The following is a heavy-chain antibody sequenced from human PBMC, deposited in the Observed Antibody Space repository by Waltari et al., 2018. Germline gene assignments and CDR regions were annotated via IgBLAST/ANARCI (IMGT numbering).Heavy chain of an antibody. D-gene: IGHD2-8*01. CDR1: GGTFSSYA. Sequence: QVQLVQSGAEVKKPGSSVKVSCKASGGTFSSYAISWVRQAPGQGLEWMGGIIPILGTANYAQKFQGRVTITADKSTSTAYMELSSLRSEDTAVYYCARGVLMVYASTYYYYYYMDVWGKGTTVTVSS. J-gene: IGHJ6*03. CDR2: IIPILGTA. CDR3: ARGVLMVYASTYYYYYYMDV. V-gene: IGHV1-69*14.